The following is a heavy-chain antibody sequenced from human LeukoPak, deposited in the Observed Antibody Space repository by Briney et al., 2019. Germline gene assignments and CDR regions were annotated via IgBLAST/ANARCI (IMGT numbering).Heavy chain of an antibody. Sequence: SETLSLTCTVSGGSISSFHWSWIRQPPGKGLEWIGYIYYSGSTNYNPSLKSRVTISVDTSKNQFSLKLSSVTAADTAVYYCARSIAVTINYYYYGMDVWGQGTTVTVSS. CDR2: IYYSGST. V-gene: IGHV4-59*08. CDR1: GGSISSFH. CDR3: ARSIAVTINYYYYGMDV. D-gene: IGHD6-19*01. J-gene: IGHJ6*02.